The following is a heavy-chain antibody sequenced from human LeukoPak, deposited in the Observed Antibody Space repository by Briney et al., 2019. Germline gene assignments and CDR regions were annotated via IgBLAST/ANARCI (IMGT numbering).Heavy chain of an antibody. Sequence: SETLSLTCVVSGGSISSFYWSWVRQPPGKGLEWVGYISYRGGTTYNPSLKRRVSMSIDTSKNQFSLRPSSVTAADTALYYCARVGDTSGYFCYFDYWGQGTLVTVSS. J-gene: IGHJ4*02. D-gene: IGHD3-22*01. CDR1: GGSISSFY. V-gene: IGHV4-59*08. CDR2: ISYRGGT. CDR3: ARVGDTSGYFCYFDY.